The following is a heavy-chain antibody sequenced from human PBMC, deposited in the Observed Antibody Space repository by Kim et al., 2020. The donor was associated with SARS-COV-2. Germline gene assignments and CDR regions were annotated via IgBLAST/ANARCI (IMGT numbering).Heavy chain of an antibody. D-gene: IGHD3-10*01. V-gene: IGHV3-9*01. Sequence: GGSLRLSCAASGFTFGDYAMHWVRQAPGKGLEWVSGISWNSGSIGYADSVKGRFTISRDNAKNSLYLQMNSLRAEDTALYYCAKDKGALWFGETGGWFDPWGQGTLVTVSS. CDR1: GFTFGDYA. CDR2: ISWNSGSI. CDR3: AKDKGALWFGETGGWFDP. J-gene: IGHJ5*02.